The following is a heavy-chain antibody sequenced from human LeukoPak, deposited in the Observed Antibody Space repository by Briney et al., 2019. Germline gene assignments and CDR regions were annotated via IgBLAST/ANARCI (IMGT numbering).Heavy chain of an antibody. Sequence: GGSLRLSCAVSGFTVSSYDMSWVRQPPGEGLEWGSGISGSGVSTYYADPVKGRFTISRDHSKNTLFLQMNNLRVEDMGVLYCAKDWNWAIDYWGQGTLVTVSS. CDR2: ISGSGVST. V-gene: IGHV3-23*01. CDR1: GFTVSSYD. D-gene: IGHD1-7*01. J-gene: IGHJ4*02. CDR3: AKDWNWAIDY.